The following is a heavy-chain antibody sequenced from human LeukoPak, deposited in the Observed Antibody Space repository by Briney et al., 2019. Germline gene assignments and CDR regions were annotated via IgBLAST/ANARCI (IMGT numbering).Heavy chain of an antibody. Sequence: HPGGFLRLSCAASGFDFHNYVIHWVRQAPGKGLEWVAIISYDVGVKYHADSVKGRFTISRDSSSKTVYLQMNSLRTEDTAVYYCVREGYYHSGSLPTFYFDYWGQGTLVTVSS. CDR2: ISYDVGVK. V-gene: IGHV3-30-3*01. CDR3: VREGYYHSGSLPTFYFDY. J-gene: IGHJ4*02. CDR1: GFDFHNYV. D-gene: IGHD3-10*01.